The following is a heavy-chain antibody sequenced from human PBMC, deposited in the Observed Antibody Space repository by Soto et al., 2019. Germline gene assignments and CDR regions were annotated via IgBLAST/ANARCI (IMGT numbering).Heavy chain of an antibody. V-gene: IGHV3-30*18. CDR2: ISYDGSNK. CDR1: GFTFSSYG. CDR3: AKGDTIFGASAYHI. D-gene: IGHD3-3*01. J-gene: IGHJ3*02. Sequence: QVQLVESGGGVVQPGRSLRFSCAASGFTFSSYGMHWVRQAPGKGLEWVAVISYDGSNKYYADSVKGRFTISRDNSKNTLYLQMKILRAEDTAVYYCAKGDTIFGASAYHIRGQGTMVTVSS.